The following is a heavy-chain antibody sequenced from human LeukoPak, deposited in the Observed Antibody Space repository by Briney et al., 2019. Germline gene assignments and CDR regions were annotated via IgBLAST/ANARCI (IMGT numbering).Heavy chain of an antibody. J-gene: IGHJ3*02. CDR1: GFTFRNYG. CDR3: ARDQNDCSGGSCYSGGGAFDI. V-gene: IGHV3-48*04. D-gene: IGHD2-15*01. CDR2: ISSSGRII. Sequence: GGSLRLSCAASGFTFRNYGMSWVRQAPGKGLEWVSYISSSGRIIYFADSVKGRFTISRDNAKNSLYLQMKSLRAEDTAVYYCARDQNDCSGGSCYSGGGAFDIWGQGTMVTVSS.